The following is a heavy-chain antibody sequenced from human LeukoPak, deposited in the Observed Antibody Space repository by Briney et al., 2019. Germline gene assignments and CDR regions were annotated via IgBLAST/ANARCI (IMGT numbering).Heavy chain of an antibody. CDR2: INTNTGNP. CDR1: GYTFTSYA. J-gene: IGHJ5*02. D-gene: IGHD6-6*01. Sequence: ASVKVSCKASGYTFTSYAMNWVRQAPGQGLEWMGWINTNTGNPTYAQGFTGRFVFSLDTSVSTAYLQISSLKAEDTAVYYCARVIAARLGPKNWFDPWGQGTLVTVSS. V-gene: IGHV7-4-1*02. CDR3: ARVIAARLGPKNWFDP.